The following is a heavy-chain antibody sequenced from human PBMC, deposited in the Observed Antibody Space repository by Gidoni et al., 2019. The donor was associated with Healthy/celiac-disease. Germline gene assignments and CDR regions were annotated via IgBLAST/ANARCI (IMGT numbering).Heavy chain of an antibody. Sequence: QVQLVQSGAEVKKPGASAKVSCKVSGYTLTELPLPWVRQAPGKGLEWMGGFDPEDGETIDAQKFQGRVTMTEDTSTDTAYMELGSLRSEDTAVYYCARRITIVGVVTKGRAFDIWGQGTMVTVSS. CDR1: GYTLTELP. D-gene: IGHD3-3*01. CDR2: FDPEDGET. CDR3: ARRITIVGVVTKGRAFDI. V-gene: IGHV1-24*01. J-gene: IGHJ3*02.